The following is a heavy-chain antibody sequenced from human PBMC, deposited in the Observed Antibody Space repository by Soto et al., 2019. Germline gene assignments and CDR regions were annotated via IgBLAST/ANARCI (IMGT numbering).Heavy chain of an antibody. V-gene: IGHV3-23*01. CDR3: ARGYYDFWSGYSGGYY. CDR1: GFTFSSYA. J-gene: IGHJ4*02. D-gene: IGHD3-3*01. CDR2: ISGSSGGT. Sequence: EVHLLESGGGLVQPGESLRLSCAASGFTFSSYAMSWVRQAPGKGLEWVSTISGSSGGTYYADSVKGHFTISRDNSKNTLYLQMNSLRAEDTAIYYCARGYYDFWSGYSGGYYWGQGTLVTVSS.